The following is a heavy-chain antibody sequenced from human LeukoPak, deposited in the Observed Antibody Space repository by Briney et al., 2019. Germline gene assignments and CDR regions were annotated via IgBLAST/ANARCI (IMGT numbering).Heavy chain of an antibody. Sequence: SDTLSLTCTVSGGSITSYHYSWIRQPPGKGREWIGYIYYSGSTSYNPSLKSRVTISVDTSKNQFSLKLSSVTAADTAVYYCARGGSGTYYHYWGQGTLVTVSS. D-gene: IGHD1-26*01. J-gene: IGHJ4*02. CDR3: ARGGSGTYYHY. CDR2: IYYSGST. CDR1: GGSITSYH. V-gene: IGHV4-59*07.